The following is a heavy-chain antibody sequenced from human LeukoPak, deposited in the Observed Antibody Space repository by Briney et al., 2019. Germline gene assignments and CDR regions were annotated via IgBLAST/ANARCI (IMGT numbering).Heavy chain of an antibody. CDR3: ATMGDFGEILHTDF. Sequence: SETLSLTCTVSGTSMSSSRYYWGWIRQPPGKGLEWIGSIYYTGTTYYNPSLKSRVTISVDTSQNHFSLKMSSVTAADTAVYYCATMGDFGEILHTDFWGQGTMVTVSS. J-gene: IGHJ3*01. V-gene: IGHV4-39*02. D-gene: IGHD3-3*01. CDR2: IYYTGTT. CDR1: GTSMSSSRYY.